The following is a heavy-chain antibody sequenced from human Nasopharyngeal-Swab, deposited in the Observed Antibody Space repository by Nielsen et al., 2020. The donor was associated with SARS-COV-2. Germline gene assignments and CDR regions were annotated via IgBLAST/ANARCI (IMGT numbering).Heavy chain of an antibody. CDR1: GGSISSGGYY. CDR3: ARAPIVVVITAFDY. D-gene: IGHD3-22*01. CDR2: IYYSGST. V-gene: IGHV4-31*03. J-gene: IGHJ4*02. Sequence: SETLSLTCTVSGGSISSGGYYWSWIRQHPGKGQERIGYIYYSGSTYYNPSLKSRVTISVDTSKNQFSLKLSSVTAADTAVYYCARAPIVVVITAFDYWGQGTLVTVSS.